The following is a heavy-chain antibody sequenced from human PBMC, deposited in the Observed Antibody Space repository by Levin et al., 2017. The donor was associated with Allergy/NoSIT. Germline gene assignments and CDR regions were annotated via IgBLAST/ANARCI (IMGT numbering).Heavy chain of an antibody. CDR2: INRNRDKI. J-gene: IGHJ4*02. CDR3: TKGINCGSPNTLAY. CDR1: GFTFGDYA. Sequence: SLKISCAASGFTFGDYAMHWVRQAPGKGLEWVSGINRNRDKIDYADSVRARFTISRDNAKNSLYLQMNSLGPEDTALYYCTKGINCGSPNTLAYWGQGTLVTVAS. V-gene: IGHV3-9*01. D-gene: IGHD7-27*01.